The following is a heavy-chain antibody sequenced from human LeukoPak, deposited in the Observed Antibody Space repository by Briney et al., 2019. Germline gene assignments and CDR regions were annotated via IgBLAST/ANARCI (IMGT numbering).Heavy chain of an antibody. CDR3: AKEDSGSYVFDY. V-gene: IGHV3-11*01. CDR2: ISSSGSTI. J-gene: IGHJ4*02. Sequence: GGSLRLSCAASGFTFSDYYMSWIRQAPGKGLEWVSYISSSGSTIYYADSVKGRFTISRDNSKNTLYLQMNSLRAEDTAVYYCAKEDSGSYVFDYWGQGTLVTVSS. CDR1: GFTFSDYY. D-gene: IGHD1-26*01.